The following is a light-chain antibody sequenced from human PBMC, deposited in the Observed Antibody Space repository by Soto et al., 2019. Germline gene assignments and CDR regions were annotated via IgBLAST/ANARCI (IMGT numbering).Light chain of an antibody. Sequence: QSALTQPASVSGSPGQSITISCAGTGSDVGAYNLVSWYQQHPGKAPKLIICDVNTRPSGISNRFSGSKSGDTASLTISGLQAEDEADYFCCSDAGTVAYVFGTGTKLTVL. J-gene: IGLJ1*01. CDR1: GSDVGAYNL. V-gene: IGLV2-23*02. CDR3: CSDAGTVAYV. CDR2: DVN.